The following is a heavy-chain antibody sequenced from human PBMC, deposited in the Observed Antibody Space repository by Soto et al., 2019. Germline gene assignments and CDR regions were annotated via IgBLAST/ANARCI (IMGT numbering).Heavy chain of an antibody. CDR3: AKERATTTAFDY. CDR1: GFTFSISA. Sequence: PGGSLRLSCGASGFTFSISAMSWVRQAPGKGLEWVSTTGGNGRTTYYADSVKGRFTVSRDNTKNTLFLQMNSLRAEDTAVYYCAKERATTTAFDYWGQGALVTVSS. V-gene: IGHV3-23*01. D-gene: IGHD4-17*01. J-gene: IGHJ4*02. CDR2: TGGNGRTT.